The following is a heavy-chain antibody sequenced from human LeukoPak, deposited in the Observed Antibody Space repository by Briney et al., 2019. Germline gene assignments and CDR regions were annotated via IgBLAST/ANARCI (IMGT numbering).Heavy chain of an antibody. CDR1: GFTFSSYW. J-gene: IGHJ4*02. CDR2: IASDGSST. V-gene: IGHV3-74*01. D-gene: IGHD5/OR15-5a*01. Sequence: GGSLRLSCAASGFTFSSYWMNWVRQAPGKGLVWVSRIASDGSSTTYADSVKGRFSISRDNAKNTLYLQMNSLRVEDTAVYYCARDRLRAFDYWGQGTLVTVSS. CDR3: ARDRLRAFDY.